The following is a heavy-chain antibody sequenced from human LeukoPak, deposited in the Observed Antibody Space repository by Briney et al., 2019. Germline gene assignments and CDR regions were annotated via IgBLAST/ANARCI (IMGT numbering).Heavy chain of an antibody. CDR2: ISGSGGST. V-gene: IGHV3-23*01. CDR1: GFTFSSYA. J-gene: IGHJ6*03. Sequence: PGGSLRLSCAASGFTFSSYAMSWVRQAPGKGLEWVSAISGSGGSTYYADSVKGRFTISRDNSKNTLYLQMNSLRAEDTAVYYCAKDTSLYSSSLPYMDVWGKGTTVTVSS. CDR3: AKDTSLYSSSLPYMDV. D-gene: IGHD6-13*01.